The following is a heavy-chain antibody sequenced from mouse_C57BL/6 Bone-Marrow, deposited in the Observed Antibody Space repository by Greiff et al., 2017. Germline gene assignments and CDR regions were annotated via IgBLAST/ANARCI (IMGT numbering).Heavy chain of an antibody. CDR2: INPNNGGT. CDR1: GYTFTDYY. V-gene: IGHV1-26*01. J-gene: IGHJ2*01. CDR3: ARGGSSRFDY. D-gene: IGHD1-1*01. Sequence: VQLQQSGPELVKPGASVKISCKASGYTFTDYYMNWVKQSHGKSLEWIGDINPNNGGTSYNQKFKGKATLTVDKSSSTAYMELRSLTSEDSAVYYCARGGSSRFDYWGQVTTLTVSS.